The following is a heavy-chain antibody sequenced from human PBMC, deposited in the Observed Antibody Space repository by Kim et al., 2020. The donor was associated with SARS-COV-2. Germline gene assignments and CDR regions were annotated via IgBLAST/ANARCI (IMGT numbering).Heavy chain of an antibody. J-gene: IGHJ4*02. V-gene: IGHV3-23*01. CDR3: AKDRGVTMVRGVITYYFDY. Sequence: KGRVTISRDNSKNTMYLQMNSLRAEDTAVYYCAKDRGVTMVRGVITYYFDYWGQGTLVTVSS. D-gene: IGHD3-10*01.